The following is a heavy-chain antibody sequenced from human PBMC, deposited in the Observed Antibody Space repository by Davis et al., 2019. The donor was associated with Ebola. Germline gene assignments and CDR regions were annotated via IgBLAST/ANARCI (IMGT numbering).Heavy chain of an antibody. CDR1: GFTFSNAW. J-gene: IGHJ5*02. CDR2: INHSGST. V-gene: IGHV4-34*01. D-gene: IGHD6-25*01. Sequence: GSLRLSCAASGFTFSNAWMSWVRQAPGKGLEWFGEINHSGSTNYNPSLKSRVTISVDTSKNQFSLKLSSVTAADTAVYYCARQAGAAWIDPWGQGTLVTVSS. CDR3: ARQAGAAWIDP.